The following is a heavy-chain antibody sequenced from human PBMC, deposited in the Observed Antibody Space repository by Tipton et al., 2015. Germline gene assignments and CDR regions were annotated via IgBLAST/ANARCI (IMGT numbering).Heavy chain of an antibody. V-gene: IGHV4-59*01. J-gene: IGHJ6*02. Sequence: TLSLTCTVSSDSINKYYWSWIRQPPGKGLEWIGYISYTDGAHYNPALKSRVTISVGTSKSQFFLKLSSVTAADTAVYYCARFRYYGSESERGYFHGLDVWGQGTTVTVSS. CDR2: ISYTDGA. CDR1: SDSINKYY. D-gene: IGHD3-10*01. CDR3: ARFRYYGSESERGYFHGLDV.